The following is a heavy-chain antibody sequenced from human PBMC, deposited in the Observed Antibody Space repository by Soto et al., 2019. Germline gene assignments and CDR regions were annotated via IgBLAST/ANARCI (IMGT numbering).Heavy chain of an antibody. CDR3: ARGIAAAAARGMDV. J-gene: IGHJ6*02. Sequence: QVQLVQSGAEVKKPGASVKVTCKASGYTLTGYYMHWVRQAPGQGLEWMGWINPNSGGTNYAQKFQGWVTMTRDTSISTAYMELSRLRSDDTAVYYCARGIAAAAARGMDVWGQGTTVTVSS. D-gene: IGHD6-13*01. V-gene: IGHV1-2*04. CDR2: INPNSGGT. CDR1: GYTLTGYY.